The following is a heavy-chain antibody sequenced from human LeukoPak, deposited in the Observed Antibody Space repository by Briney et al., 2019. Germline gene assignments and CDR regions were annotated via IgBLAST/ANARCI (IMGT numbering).Heavy chain of an antibody. CDR3: VKDLRELAAAGRDP. CDR2: ISSNGGST. D-gene: IGHD6-13*01. Sequence: GGSLRLSCSASGFTFSSYAMHWVRQAPGKGLEYVSAISSNGGSTYYADSVKGGFTISRDTSKNTLYLQMSSLRAEDTAVYYCVKDLRELAAAGRDPWGQGTLVTVSS. CDR1: GFTFSSYA. V-gene: IGHV3-64D*06. J-gene: IGHJ5*02.